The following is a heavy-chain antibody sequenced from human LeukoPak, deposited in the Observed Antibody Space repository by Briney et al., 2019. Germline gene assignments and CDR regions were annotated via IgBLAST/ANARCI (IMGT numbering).Heavy chain of an antibody. Sequence: SETLSLTCAVYGGSFSGYYWSWIRQPPGKGLEWIGEINHSGSTNYNPSLKSRVTISVGTSKNQFSLKLSSVTAADTAVYYCARVVVGYDILTGAPYYFDYWGQGTLVTVSS. V-gene: IGHV4-34*01. J-gene: IGHJ4*02. CDR1: GGSFSGYY. CDR3: ARVVVGYDILTGAPYYFDY. D-gene: IGHD3-9*01. CDR2: INHSGST.